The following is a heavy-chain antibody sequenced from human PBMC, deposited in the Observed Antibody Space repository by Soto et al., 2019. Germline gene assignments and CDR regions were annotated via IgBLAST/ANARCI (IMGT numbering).Heavy chain of an antibody. CDR1: GDPISSGDYY. CDR2: IYYSGTT. V-gene: IGHV4-30-4*01. Sequence: SETLSLTCTVSGDPISSGDYYWSWIRQPPGKGLEWIGYIYYSGTTYYNPSLKSQITMSVDTSKNQFSLKLTSVTAADTAVYYCARAPYRGTNSRGALDMWGQGTMVTVSS. J-gene: IGHJ3*02. CDR3: ARAPYRGTNSRGALDM. D-gene: IGHD2-8*01.